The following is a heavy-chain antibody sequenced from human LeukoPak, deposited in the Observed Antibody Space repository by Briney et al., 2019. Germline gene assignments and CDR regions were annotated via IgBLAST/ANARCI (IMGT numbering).Heavy chain of an antibody. D-gene: IGHD3-22*01. V-gene: IGHV3-23*01. CDR3: ATHHGGGLYYYDSSGYYDY. CDR1: GFTFSSYA. J-gene: IGHJ4*02. Sequence: GGSLRLSCAASGFTFSSYAMSWGRQAPGKGLEGVSAISGSGGSTYYADSVKGRFTISRDNSKNTLYLQMNSLRAEDTAVYYCATHHGGGLYYYDSSGYYDYWGQGTLVTVSS. CDR2: ISGSGGST.